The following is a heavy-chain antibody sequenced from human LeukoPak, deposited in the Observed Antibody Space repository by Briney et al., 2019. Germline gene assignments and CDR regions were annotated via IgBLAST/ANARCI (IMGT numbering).Heavy chain of an antibody. D-gene: IGHD1-26*01. CDR3: ARDKQVGATHFDF. Sequence: GGSLRLSCAASGFTFSSYWMSWVRQAPGKGLEWVANIRQDGSEIYYVASVKGRFTISRDNAKNLLYLQMNSLRAEDTAVYYCARDKQVGATHFDFWGRGTLVTVSS. V-gene: IGHV3-7*01. CDR1: GFTFSSYW. J-gene: IGHJ4*02. CDR2: IRQDGSEI.